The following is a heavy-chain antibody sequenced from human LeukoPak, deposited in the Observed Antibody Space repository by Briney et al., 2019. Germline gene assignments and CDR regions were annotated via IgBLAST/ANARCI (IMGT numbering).Heavy chain of an antibody. CDR3: ARDNRYFDPGVYYYNGMDV. Sequence: SETLSLTCTVSGDSISSSPYYWGWIRQPPGRGLEWIGLIYYSGSTYYNPSLKSRVTISVDTSKNQFALKLSSVTAADTAVYYCARDNRYFDPGVYYYNGMDVWGQGTTVTVSS. J-gene: IGHJ6*02. CDR1: GDSISSSPYY. V-gene: IGHV4-39*06. D-gene: IGHD3-9*01. CDR2: IYYSGST.